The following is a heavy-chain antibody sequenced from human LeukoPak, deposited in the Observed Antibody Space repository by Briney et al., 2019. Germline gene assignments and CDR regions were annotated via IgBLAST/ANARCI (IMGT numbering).Heavy chain of an antibody. D-gene: IGHD6-19*01. J-gene: IGHJ5*02. CDR1: GYTFTNYY. Sequence: GASVKVSCKASGYTFTNYYMHWVRQAPGQGLEWMGWISAYNGNTNYAQKLQGRVTMTTDTSTSTAYMELRSLRSDDTAVYYCARSGIAVAFNWFDPWGQGTLVTVSS. CDR3: ARSGIAVAFNWFDP. CDR2: ISAYNGNT. V-gene: IGHV1-18*04.